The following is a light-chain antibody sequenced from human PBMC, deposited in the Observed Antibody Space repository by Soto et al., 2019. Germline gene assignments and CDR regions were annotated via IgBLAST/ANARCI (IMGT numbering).Light chain of an antibody. J-gene: IGKJ5*01. CDR1: QSISTY. CDR2: DAV. Sequence: ETVLTQSPATLSLSPGERATLSCRASQSISTYLAWYQQKPGQAPRLLIYDAVNRATGIPARFSGSGSGTDFTLIIDSLAPEDFAVYYCQQRSNWPPITFGQGTRLEIK. V-gene: IGKV3-11*01. CDR3: QQRSNWPPIT.